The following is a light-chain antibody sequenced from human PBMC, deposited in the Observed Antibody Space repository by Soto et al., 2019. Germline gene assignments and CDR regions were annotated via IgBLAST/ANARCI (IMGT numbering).Light chain of an antibody. CDR3: CSYAGSYTYVV. V-gene: IGLV2-11*01. J-gene: IGLJ2*01. CDR1: SSDVGAYNY. Sequence: QSALTQPRSVSGSPGQSVTISCTGTSSDVGAYNYVSWYQQHPGKAPKLMIYGVTQRPSGVPDRFSGSKSGNTASLTISGLQAEDEADYYCCSYAGSYTYVVFGGVTKLTVL. CDR2: GVT.